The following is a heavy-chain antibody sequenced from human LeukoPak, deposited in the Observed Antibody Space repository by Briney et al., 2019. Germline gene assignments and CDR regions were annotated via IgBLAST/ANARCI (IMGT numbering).Heavy chain of an antibody. V-gene: IGHV5-51*01. Sequence: GESPKISCKGSGYSFTSYWIGWVRQMPGKGLEWMGIIFPGDSDSRYSPSFQGQVTISADKSINTAYLQWSSLKASDTAMYLCARMRDAYPDYWGQGTLLTVSS. J-gene: IGHJ4*02. D-gene: IGHD5-24*01. CDR3: ARMRDAYPDY. CDR1: GYSFTSYW. CDR2: IFPGDSDS.